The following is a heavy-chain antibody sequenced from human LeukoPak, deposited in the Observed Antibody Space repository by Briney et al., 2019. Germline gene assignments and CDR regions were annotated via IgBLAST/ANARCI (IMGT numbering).Heavy chain of an antibody. Sequence: GGSLRLSCAASGVTFSSDAMSWGRQGPGEGREWVSPISGGGGSTYYADSVKGRFTISRDNSKNTLYLQMNSLRAEDTAVYYCAKLRPAYYGSGSYYNKLYNWFDPWGQGTLVTVSS. J-gene: IGHJ5*02. CDR1: GVTFSSDA. CDR3: AKLRPAYYGSGSYYNKLYNWFDP. D-gene: IGHD3-10*01. V-gene: IGHV3-23*01. CDR2: ISGGGGST.